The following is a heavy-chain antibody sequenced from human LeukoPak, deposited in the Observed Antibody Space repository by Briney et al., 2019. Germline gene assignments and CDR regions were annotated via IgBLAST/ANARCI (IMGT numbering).Heavy chain of an antibody. CDR2: ISWNSGSI. Sequence: PGGPLRLYCAASGFTFYDYAMHRVGQGPVKGREGVSGISWNSGSIGYEDSVHGRFTISRDNAKNSLYLQMHSLRAEDTALYYCGGSGSYLADAFDIWGQGTMVTVSS. CDR1: GFTFYDYA. V-gene: IGHV3-9*01. J-gene: IGHJ3*02. D-gene: IGHD3-10*01. CDR3: GGSGSYLADAFDI.